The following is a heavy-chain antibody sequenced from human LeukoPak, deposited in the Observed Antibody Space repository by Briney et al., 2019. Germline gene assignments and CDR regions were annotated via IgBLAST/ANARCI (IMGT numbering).Heavy chain of an antibody. J-gene: IGHJ6*03. CDR1: GFTVSSNY. V-gene: IGHV3-53*01. Sequence: GGSLRLSCAASGFTVSSNYMSWVRQAPGKGLEWVSVIYSGGSTYYADSVKGRFTIFRDNAKNSLYLQMNSLRAEDTAVYYCARDLMTTALYYYYYMDVWGKGTTVTVSS. CDR2: IYSGGST. D-gene: IGHD4-17*01. CDR3: ARDLMTTALYYYYYMDV.